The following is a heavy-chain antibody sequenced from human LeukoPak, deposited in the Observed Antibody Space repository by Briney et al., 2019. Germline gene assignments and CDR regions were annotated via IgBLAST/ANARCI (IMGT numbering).Heavy chain of an antibody. CDR2: ISSSSSYI. CDR1: GFTFTSYW. Sequence: GGSLRLSCAASGFTFTSYWIHWVRQAPGKGLVWVSSISSSSSYIYYADSVKGRFTISRDNAKNSLYLQMNSLRAEDTAVYYCARDGTYRAILYDYYYYYMDVWGKGTTVTVSS. V-gene: IGHV3-21*01. J-gene: IGHJ6*03. CDR3: ARDGTYRAILYDYYYYYMDV. D-gene: IGHD3-3*01.